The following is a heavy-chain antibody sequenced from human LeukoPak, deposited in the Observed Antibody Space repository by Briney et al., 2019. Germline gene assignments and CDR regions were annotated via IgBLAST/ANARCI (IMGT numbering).Heavy chain of an antibody. J-gene: IGHJ4*02. V-gene: IGHV3-23*01. CDR1: GFTFSSYS. D-gene: IGHD4-17*01. Sequence: GGSLRLSCAASGFTFSSYSMNWVRQAPGKGLEWVSAISGSGGSTYYADSVRGRFTISRDNSKNTLYLQMNSLRAEDTAVYYCARLGDYVQYYFDYWGQGTLVTVSS. CDR2: ISGSGGST. CDR3: ARLGDYVQYYFDY.